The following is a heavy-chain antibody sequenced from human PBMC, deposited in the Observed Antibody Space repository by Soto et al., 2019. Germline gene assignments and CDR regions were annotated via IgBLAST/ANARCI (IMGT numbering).Heavy chain of an antibody. CDR1: GGTFSSYA. D-gene: IGHD6-19*01. J-gene: IGHJ5*02. V-gene: IGHV1-69*06. Sequence: QVQLVQSGAEVKKPGSSVKVSCKASGGTFSSYAISWVRQAPGQGLEWMGGIIPIFGTANYAQKFQGRVTSAADKSTRTAYVELSCLRSEDTAAYYCARVSWQCLGKRWFDPWGQGTLVTGSS. CDR2: IIPIFGTA. CDR3: ARVSWQCLGKRWFDP.